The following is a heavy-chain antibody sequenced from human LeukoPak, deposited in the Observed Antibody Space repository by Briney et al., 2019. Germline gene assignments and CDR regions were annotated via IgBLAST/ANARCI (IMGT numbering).Heavy chain of an antibody. V-gene: IGHV3-64*01. CDR2: ISSNGGST. CDR3: ARAHQEWLGAVDY. Sequence: GGSLRLSCAASGFTFSSYAMHWVRQAPGKGLEYVSAISSNGGSTYYANSVKGRFTISRDNSKNTLYLQMGSLRAEDMAVYYCARAHQEWLGAVDYWGQGTLVTVSS. D-gene: IGHD6-19*01. J-gene: IGHJ4*02. CDR1: GFTFSSYA.